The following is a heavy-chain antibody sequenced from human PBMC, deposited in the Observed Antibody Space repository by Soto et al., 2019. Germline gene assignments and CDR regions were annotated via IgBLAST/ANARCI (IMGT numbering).Heavy chain of an antibody. D-gene: IGHD2-8*01. CDR2: ISGNGFST. V-gene: IGHV3-23*01. CDR3: ADPRANGVFDAYDI. Sequence: PGGSRRPSCAATGFTFTTYATSWVRQAPGKGLGWVSAISGNGFSTYYAGSVKGRFTISRDNSIDRLYMQMNSLRTEDTAVDYSADPRANGVFDAYDIWRQGLIATVS. CDR1: GFTFTTYA. J-gene: IGHJ3*02.